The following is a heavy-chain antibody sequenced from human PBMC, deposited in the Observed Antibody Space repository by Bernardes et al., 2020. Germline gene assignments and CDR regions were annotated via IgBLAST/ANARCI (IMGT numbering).Heavy chain of an antibody. V-gene: IGHV4-59*08. CDR1: GGSISNYY. CDR2: VFSSGST. CDR3: VRHEKYSYTYFDY. D-gene: IGHD5-18*01. Sequence: SETLSLTCTVSGGSISNYYWSWIRQPPGKGLEWIGYVFSSGSTNYNPSLKSRVTISVDTSENQFSLRLNSVTAADTAVYYCVRHEKYSYTYFDYWGLGAVVTVSS. J-gene: IGHJ4*02.